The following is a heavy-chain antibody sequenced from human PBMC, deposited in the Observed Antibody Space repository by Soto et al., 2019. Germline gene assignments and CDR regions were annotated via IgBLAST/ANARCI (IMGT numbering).Heavy chain of an antibody. CDR3: ARLGQDCSGGSCSYYYYYYMDV. V-gene: IGHV6-1*01. J-gene: IGHJ6*03. Sequence: HSQTLSLTCVISGDSVSSNSAAWNWIRQSPSRGLEWLGRTYYRSKWYNDYAVSVKSRITINPDTSKNQFSLQLNSVTPEDTAVYYCARLGQDCSGGSCSYYYYYYMDVWGKGTTVTVSS. D-gene: IGHD2-15*01. CDR2: TYYRSKWYN. CDR1: GDSVSSNSAA.